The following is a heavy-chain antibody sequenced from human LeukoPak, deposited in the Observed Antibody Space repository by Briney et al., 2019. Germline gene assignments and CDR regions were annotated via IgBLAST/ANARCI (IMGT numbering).Heavy chain of an antibody. V-gene: IGHV3-66*01. Sequence: GGSLRLSCAASGFTFSSYSMNWVRQAPGKGLEWVSVIYSGGSTYYADSVKGRFTISRDNSKNTLYLLMNSLRAEDTAVYYCAKDYSKTSYYGSGTYYRPNWFDPWGQGTLVTVSS. J-gene: IGHJ5*02. CDR1: GFTFSSYS. CDR3: AKDYSKTSYYGSGTYYRPNWFDP. CDR2: IYSGGST. D-gene: IGHD3-10*01.